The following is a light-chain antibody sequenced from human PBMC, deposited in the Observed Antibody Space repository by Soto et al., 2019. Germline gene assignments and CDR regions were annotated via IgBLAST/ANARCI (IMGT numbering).Light chain of an antibody. CDR2: GAS. CDR3: QVYNNLPQT. V-gene: IGKV3-15*01. J-gene: IGKJ1*01. Sequence: EIVLKKSPDTLPLSPGERATLSCRASQTVNNNYVAWYQQKPGQAPRLLIYGASTRATGIPARFSGSGSGTEFTLTISSLQSEDFAVYSCQVYNNLPQTFGQGTKVDIK. CDR1: QTVNNN.